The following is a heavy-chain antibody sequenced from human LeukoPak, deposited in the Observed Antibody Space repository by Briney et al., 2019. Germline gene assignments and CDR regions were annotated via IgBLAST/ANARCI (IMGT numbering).Heavy chain of an antibody. CDR2: IKSKTDGGTT. CDR3: TLCWRLWGSDY. Sequence: PGGSLRLSCAASGFTFSNSWMSWVRQAPGKGLEWVGCIKSKTDGGTTEYAAPGKGRFTISRDDSKNTLYLQMTSLKTEDTAVYCCTLCWRLWGSDYWGQGTLVTVSP. CDR1: GFTFSNSW. D-gene: IGHD3-3*01. J-gene: IGHJ4*02. V-gene: IGHV3-15*01.